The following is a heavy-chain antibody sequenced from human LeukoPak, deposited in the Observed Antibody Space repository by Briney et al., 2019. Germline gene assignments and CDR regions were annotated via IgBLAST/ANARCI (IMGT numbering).Heavy chain of an antibody. D-gene: IGHD3-16*01. J-gene: IGHJ6*03. Sequence: ASVKVSCKASGGTFSSYAISWVRQAPGQGLEWMGGIIPNSGNTGYAQKFQGRVTMTRNTSISTAYMELSSLRSEDTAVYYCAKIVGFRYDYKTRPPKYYYYYMDVWGKGTTVTVSS. CDR3: AKIVGFRYDYKTRPPKYYYYYMDV. CDR1: GGTFSSYA. V-gene: IGHV1-8*02. CDR2: IIPNSGNT.